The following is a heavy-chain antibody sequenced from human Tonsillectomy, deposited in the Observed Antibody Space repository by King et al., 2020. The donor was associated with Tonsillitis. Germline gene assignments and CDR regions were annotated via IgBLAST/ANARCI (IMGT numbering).Heavy chain of an antibody. CDR3: ARDSRDIVALSHYYGMDV. V-gene: IGHV1-18*01. J-gene: IGHJ6*02. CDR1: GYTFNSYG. Sequence: LVQSGAEVKKPGASVKVYCKASGYTFNSYGISWVRQAPGQGLEWMGWISAYNGNTKYAQKVQGRVTMTTDTSTSTAYMELRSLRSDDTAVYYCARDSRDIVALSHYYGMDVWGQGTTVTVSS. CDR2: ISAYNGNT. D-gene: IGHD5-12*01.